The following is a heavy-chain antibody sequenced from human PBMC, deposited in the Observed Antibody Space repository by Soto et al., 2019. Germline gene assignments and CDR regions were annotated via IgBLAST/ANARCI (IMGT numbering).Heavy chain of an antibody. J-gene: IGHJ3*02. CDR2: IYYSGST. D-gene: IGHD3-10*01. V-gene: IGHV4-59*01. Sequence: PSETLSPTCTVSGGSICSYFLSWFRQPPGKGLEWIGYIYYSGSTNYNPSLKSRVTISVDTSKNQFSLKLSSVTAADTAVYYCARVWGGAFDIWGQGTMVT. CDR3: ARVWGGAFDI. CDR1: GGSICSYF.